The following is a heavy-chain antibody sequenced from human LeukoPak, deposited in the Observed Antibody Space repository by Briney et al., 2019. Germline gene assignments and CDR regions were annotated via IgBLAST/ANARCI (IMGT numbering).Heavy chain of an antibody. D-gene: IGHD3-9*01. CDR3: AKAGADRVLRHFDWSAWE. J-gene: IGHJ4*02. Sequence: PGGTLRLSCVASGFTFRSHGMNWVRQAPGKGLEWVSGIRGDGITTYYADSVKGRFTISRDNSKNTLYLQMSSLRAEDTAVYYCAKAGADRVLRHFDWSAWEWGQGTLVTVSS. CDR2: IRGDGITT. CDR1: GFTFRSHG. V-gene: IGHV3-23*01.